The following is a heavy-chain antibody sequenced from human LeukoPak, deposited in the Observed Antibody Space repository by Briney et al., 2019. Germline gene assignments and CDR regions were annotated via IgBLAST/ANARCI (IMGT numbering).Heavy chain of an antibody. CDR3: ASPYGGSPAEYFQH. D-gene: IGHD4-23*01. V-gene: IGHV4-39*01. Sequence: PSETLPLTCTVSGGSISSSSYYWGWIRQPPGKGLEWIGSIYYSGSTYYNPSLKSRVTISVDTSKNQFSLKLSSVTAADTAVYYCASPYGGSPAEYFQHWGQGTLVTVSS. CDR1: GGSISSSSYY. J-gene: IGHJ1*01. CDR2: IYYSGST.